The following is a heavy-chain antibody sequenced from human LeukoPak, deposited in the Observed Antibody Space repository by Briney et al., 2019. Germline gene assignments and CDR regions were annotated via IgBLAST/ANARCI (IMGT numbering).Heavy chain of an antibody. D-gene: IGHD6-19*01. V-gene: IGHV3-23*01. CDR3: AKDAEQWLVGSHFDY. CDR1: GFTFSSYA. J-gene: IGHJ4*02. Sequence: GGSLRLSSAASGFTFSSYAMSWVRQAPGKGLEWVSAISVSGGSTYYADSVKGRFTISRDNSKNTLYLQMNSLRAEDTAVYYCAKDAEQWLVGSHFDYWGQGTLVTVSS. CDR2: ISVSGGST.